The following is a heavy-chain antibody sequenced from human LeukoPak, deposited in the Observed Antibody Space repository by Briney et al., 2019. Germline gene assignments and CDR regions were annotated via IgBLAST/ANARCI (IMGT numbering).Heavy chain of an antibody. CDR3: ARDLRYSSSWPPGLGY. CDR1: GYTFTSYY. CDR2: INPSGGST. D-gene: IGHD6-13*01. Sequence: GASVKVSCKASGYTFTSYYMHWVRQAPGQGFEWMGIINPSGGSTSYAQKFQGRVTMTRDTSTSTVYMELSSLRSEDTAVYYCARDLRYSSSWPPGLGYWGQGTLVTVSS. J-gene: IGHJ4*02. V-gene: IGHV1-46*01.